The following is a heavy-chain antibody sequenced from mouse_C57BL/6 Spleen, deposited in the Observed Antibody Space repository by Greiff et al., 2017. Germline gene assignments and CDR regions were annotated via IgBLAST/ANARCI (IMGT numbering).Heavy chain of an antibody. J-gene: IGHJ1*03. Sequence: DVQLQESGPGLVKPSQSLSLTCSVTGYSITSGYYWNWIRQFPGNKLEWMGYISYDGSNNYNPSLKNRISITRDTSKNQFFLKLNSVTTEDTATYYCASCYYSNYPWYFDVWGTGTTVTVSS. D-gene: IGHD2-5*01. V-gene: IGHV3-6*01. CDR3: ASCYYSNYPWYFDV. CDR1: GYSITSGYY. CDR2: ISYDGSN.